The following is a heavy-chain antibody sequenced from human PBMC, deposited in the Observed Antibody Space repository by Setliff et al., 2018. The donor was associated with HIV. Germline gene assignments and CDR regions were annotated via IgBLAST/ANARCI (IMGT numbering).Heavy chain of an antibody. D-gene: IGHD4-17*01. CDR1: GYTFTGYY. CDR2: INPNSGGT. J-gene: IGHJ4*02. V-gene: IGHV1-2*02. CDR3: ARAPVSTVPPRPFDY. Sequence: ASVKVSCKASGYTFTGYYMHWVRQAPGQGLEWMGWINPNSGGTNYAQKFQGRVTMTRDTSISTAYMELSRLRSDDTAVYYCARAPVSTVPPRPFDYWGRGTLVTVSS.